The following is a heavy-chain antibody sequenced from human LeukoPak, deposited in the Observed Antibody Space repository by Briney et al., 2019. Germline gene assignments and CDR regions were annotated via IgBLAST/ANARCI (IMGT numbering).Heavy chain of an antibody. V-gene: IGHV1-69*04. J-gene: IGHJ4*02. CDR1: GGTFSNYV. CDR3: ERRPERWPQNHRTLDN. D-gene: IGHD5-24*01. CDR2: IIPIFDEA. Sequence: SVKVSCKASGGTFSNYVISWVRQAPGQGLEWMGRIIPIFDEAIYAQKFQGRVTITADKSTSTAYMELGSLRSEDTAVYYCERRPERWPQNHRTLDNWGQGTLVTVSS.